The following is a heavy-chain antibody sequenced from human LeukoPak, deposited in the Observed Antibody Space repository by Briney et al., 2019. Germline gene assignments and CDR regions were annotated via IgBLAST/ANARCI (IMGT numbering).Heavy chain of an antibody. CDR3: AKVAKYYYGPETYYFFEQ. CDR2: INQDGTEK. D-gene: IGHD3-10*01. V-gene: IGHV3-7*01. J-gene: IGHJ4*02. CDR1: GFTFSTYW. Sequence: GGSLRLSCAASGFTFSTYWMSWVRQAPGKGLEWVANINQDGTEKYYVDSVKGRFTISRDYAKNSLYLQMNSLRVEDTAVYYCAKVAKYYYGPETYYFFEQWGQGTPVTASS.